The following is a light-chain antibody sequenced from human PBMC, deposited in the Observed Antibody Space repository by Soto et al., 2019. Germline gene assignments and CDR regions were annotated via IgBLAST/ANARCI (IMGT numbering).Light chain of an antibody. CDR2: NNN. J-gene: IGLJ2*01. CDR1: SSNIGSNF. Sequence: QSVLTQPPSASGTPGQRVTIPCSGSSSNIGSNFVNWYQQLPGTAPKLLMYNNNQRPSGVPDRFSGSKSGTSATLGITGLQTGDEADYYCATWDSSLSAVVVGGGTKLTVL. CDR3: ATWDSSLSAVV. V-gene: IGLV1-44*01.